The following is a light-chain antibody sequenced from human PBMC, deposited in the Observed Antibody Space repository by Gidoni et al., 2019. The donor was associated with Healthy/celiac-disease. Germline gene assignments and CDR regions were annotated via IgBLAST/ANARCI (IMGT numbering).Light chain of an antibody. Sequence: EIVVTQSPGTLSLSPGERATLSCRASQSVSSSYLAWYQQKPGQAPRLLIYGASSRATGIPDRFSGSGSGTDFTLTISRLEPEDFAVYYCQQYGSSPPYTFXQXTKLEIK. V-gene: IGKV3-20*01. CDR2: GAS. J-gene: IGKJ2*01. CDR1: QSVSSSY. CDR3: QQYGSSPPYT.